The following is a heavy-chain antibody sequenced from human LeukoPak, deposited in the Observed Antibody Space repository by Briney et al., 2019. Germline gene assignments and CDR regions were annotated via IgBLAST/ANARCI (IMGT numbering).Heavy chain of an antibody. V-gene: IGHV1-18*01. J-gene: IGHJ6*03. CDR2: ISAYNGNT. CDR1: GYTFTSYG. CDR3: AREGYYYYYMDV. Sequence: ASVKASYKASGYTFTSYGISWVRQAPGQGLEWMGWISAYNGNTNYAQKLQGRVTMTTDTSTSTAYMELRSLRSDDTAVYYCAREGYYYYYMDVWGKGTTVTVSS.